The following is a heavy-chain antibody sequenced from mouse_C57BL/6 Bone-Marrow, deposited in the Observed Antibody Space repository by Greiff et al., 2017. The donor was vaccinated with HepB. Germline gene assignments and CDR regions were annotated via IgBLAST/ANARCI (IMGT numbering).Heavy chain of an antibody. Sequence: EVMLVESGGGLVKPGGSLKLSCAASGFTFSDYGMHWVRQAPEKGLEWVAYISSGSSPIYYADTVKGRFTISRDNAKNTLFLQMTSLRSEDTAMYYCARRLRRPHYYAMDYWGQGTSVTVSS. J-gene: IGHJ4*01. CDR2: ISSGSSPI. V-gene: IGHV5-17*01. D-gene: IGHD2-2*01. CDR3: ARRLRRPHYYAMDY. CDR1: GFTFSDYG.